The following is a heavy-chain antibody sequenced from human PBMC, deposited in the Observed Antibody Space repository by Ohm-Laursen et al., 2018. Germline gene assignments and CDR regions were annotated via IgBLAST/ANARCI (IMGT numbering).Heavy chain of an antibody. V-gene: IGHV1-18*01. CDR2: NSAFNGNT. D-gene: IGHD2-21*02. J-gene: IGHJ4*02. CDR1: GYTFTNYG. Sequence: ASVKVSCKASGYTFTNYGITWVRQAPGQGLEWMGWNSAFNGNTNYAQKLQGRVTMTTDTSTNTAYMELRSLRSDDTAVYYCARDTGHIVVVTAIPALGGYDYWGQGTLVTVSS. CDR3: ARDTGHIVVVTAIPALGGYDY.